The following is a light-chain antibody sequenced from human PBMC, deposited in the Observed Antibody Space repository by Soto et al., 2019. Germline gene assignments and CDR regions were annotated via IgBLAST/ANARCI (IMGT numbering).Light chain of an antibody. CDR3: QQYDRNALRT. CDR2: DPA. Sequence: DTQMIPSPSILSASIGDRVTITCRTTRSINSWLAWHQQKPGTAPKLLIYDPAKLDEGVASRFSGSGSGTEVSLTFSSLQPDDLATYYCQQYDRNALRTFGGGTKVEIK. J-gene: IGKJ4*01. V-gene: IGKV1-5*03. CDR1: RSINSW.